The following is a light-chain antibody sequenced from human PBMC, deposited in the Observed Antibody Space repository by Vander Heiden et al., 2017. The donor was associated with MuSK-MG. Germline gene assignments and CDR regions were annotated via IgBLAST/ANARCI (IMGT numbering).Light chain of an antibody. V-gene: IGLV1-40*01. CDR1: SPNIGAGYD. CDR3: QSYDSSRSGVV. J-gene: IGLJ2*01. CDR2: GNS. Sequence: QSVLTQPPSVSGAPGQRVTISCTGSSPNIGAGYDVHWYQQLPGTAPKLLSYGNSNRPSGVPDRFSGSKSGTSASLAITGLQAEDEADDYCQSYDSSRSGVVFGGGTKLTGL.